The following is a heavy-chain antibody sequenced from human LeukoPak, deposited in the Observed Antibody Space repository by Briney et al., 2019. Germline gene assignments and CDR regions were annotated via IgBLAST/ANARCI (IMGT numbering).Heavy chain of an antibody. Sequence: GGSLRLSCAASGFTISTFTIHWVRQAPGKGLEWVAVVSYDASKQYYADSVKGRFTVSRDNSRNTLYLQMNSQRDEDTAVYYCAREVSGYSSGWYIGHFDYWGQGTLVTVSS. CDR3: AREVSGYSSGWYIGHFDY. J-gene: IGHJ4*02. V-gene: IGHV3-30*04. CDR2: VSYDASKQ. CDR1: GFTISTFT. D-gene: IGHD6-19*01.